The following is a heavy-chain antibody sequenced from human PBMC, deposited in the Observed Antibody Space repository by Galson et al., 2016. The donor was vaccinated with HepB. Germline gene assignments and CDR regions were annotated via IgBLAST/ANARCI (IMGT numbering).Heavy chain of an antibody. V-gene: IGHV1-69*13. D-gene: IGHD6-19*01. J-gene: IGHJ3*02. CDR1: GGSFRNYA. Sequence: SVKVSCKASGGSFRNYALSWVRQAPGQGLEWVGGIIPMFGRTFYAQKFQDRVTITADESLTPGYMELSSLRSEDTAVYYCARESRYSSGRIDAFDIWGQGTVVTVSS. CDR3: ARESRYSSGRIDAFDI. CDR2: IIPMFGRT.